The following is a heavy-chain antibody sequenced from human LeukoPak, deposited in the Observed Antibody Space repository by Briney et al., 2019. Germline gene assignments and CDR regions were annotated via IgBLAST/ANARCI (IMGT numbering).Heavy chain of an antibody. V-gene: IGHV1-46*01. CDR3: ARIILEPVKGIAAWYFDY. CDR2: INPSDGST. D-gene: IGHD6-25*01. CDR1: GYTFTSYY. Sequence: ASVKVSCKASGYTFTSYYIHWVRQAPGQGLEWMGIINPSDGSTNYAQKLQGRVTMTTDTSTSTAYMELRSLRSDDTAVYYCARIILEPVKGIAAWYFDYWGQGTLVTVSS. J-gene: IGHJ4*02.